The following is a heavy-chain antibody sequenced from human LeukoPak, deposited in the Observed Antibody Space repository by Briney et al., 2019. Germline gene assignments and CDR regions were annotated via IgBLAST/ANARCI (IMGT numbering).Heavy chain of an antibody. D-gene: IGHD2-8*01. CDR3: ARAVLATKSEHWFDS. Sequence: SQTLSLTCTVSGGSISSGSYYWSWIRQPAGKGLEWIGRIYTSGSTNYNSSLKSRVTISVDTSKNQFSLNLSSVTAADTAMYYCARAVLATKSEHWFDSWGQGTLVTVSS. J-gene: IGHJ5*01. V-gene: IGHV4-61*02. CDR1: GGSISSGSYY. CDR2: IYTSGST.